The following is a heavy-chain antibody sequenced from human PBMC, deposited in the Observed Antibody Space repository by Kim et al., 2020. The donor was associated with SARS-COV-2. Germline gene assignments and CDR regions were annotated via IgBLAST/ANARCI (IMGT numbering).Heavy chain of an antibody. Sequence: GGSLRLSCAASGFTFSDYYMSWIRQAPGKGLEWVSYISSSGSTIYYADSVKGRFTISRDNAKNSLYLQMNSLRAEDTAVYYCAREVIGSWFGDRYYYGMDVWGQGTTVTVSS. V-gene: IGHV3-11*01. D-gene: IGHD6-13*01. J-gene: IGHJ6*02. CDR2: ISSSGSTI. CDR3: AREVIGSWFGDRYYYGMDV. CDR1: GFTFSDYY.